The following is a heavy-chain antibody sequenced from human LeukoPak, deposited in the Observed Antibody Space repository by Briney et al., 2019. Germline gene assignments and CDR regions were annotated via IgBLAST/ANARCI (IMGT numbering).Heavy chain of an antibody. CDR2: INSDGSST. D-gene: IGHD3-22*01. J-gene: IGHJ3*02. V-gene: IGHV3-74*01. Sequence: GGSLRLSCAASGFTFSSYWMHWVRQALGKGLVWVSRINSDGSSTRYADSVKGRFTISRDNAKNTLYLQMNSLRAEDTAVYYCARVDDSSGYYYLNDAFDIWGQGTMVTVSS. CDR1: GFTFSSYW. CDR3: ARVDDSSGYYYLNDAFDI.